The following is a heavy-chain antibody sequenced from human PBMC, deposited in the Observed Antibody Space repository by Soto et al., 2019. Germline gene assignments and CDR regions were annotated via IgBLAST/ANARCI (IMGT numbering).Heavy chain of an antibody. D-gene: IGHD4-17*01. V-gene: IGHV3-23*01. J-gene: IGHJ4*02. CDR2: ISGSGGST. Sequence: EVQLLESGGGLVQPGGSLRLSCAASGFNFGSYAMSWVSQAPGKGLEWVSAISGSGGSTYYADSVKGRFTISRDNSKNTQYLQMNSLRAEDTAVYYRAKVAGDYGSFDYWGQGTLVTVSS. CDR1: GFNFGSYA. CDR3: AKVAGDYGSFDY.